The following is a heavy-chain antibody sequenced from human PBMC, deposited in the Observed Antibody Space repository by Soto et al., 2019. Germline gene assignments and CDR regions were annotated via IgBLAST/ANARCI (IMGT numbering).Heavy chain of an antibody. J-gene: IGHJ5*02. CDR3: ARGPYDYYGSGSLRNWFDP. CDR2: IYYSGST. D-gene: IGHD3-10*01. V-gene: IGHV4-59*08. CDR1: GGSISSYY. Sequence: SETLSLTCTVSGGSISSYYWSWIRQPPGKGLEWIGYIYYSGSTNYNPSLKSRVTISVDTSKNQFSLKLSSVTAADTAVYYCARGPYDYYGSGSLRNWFDPWGQGTLVTVSS.